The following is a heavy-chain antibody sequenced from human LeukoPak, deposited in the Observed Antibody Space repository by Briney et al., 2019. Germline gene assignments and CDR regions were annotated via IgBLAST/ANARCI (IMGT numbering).Heavy chain of an antibody. CDR3: ASSGPRWVVPAAPVFDY. J-gene: IGHJ4*02. CDR1: GGSISSYY. CDR2: IYYSGST. Sequence: SETLSLTCTVSGGSISSYYWSWIRQPPGKGLEWIGYIYYSGSTNYNPSLKSRVTISVDTSKNRFSLKLSSVTAADTAVYYCASSGPRWVVPAAPVFDYWGQGTLVTVSS. V-gene: IGHV4-59*01. D-gene: IGHD2-2*01.